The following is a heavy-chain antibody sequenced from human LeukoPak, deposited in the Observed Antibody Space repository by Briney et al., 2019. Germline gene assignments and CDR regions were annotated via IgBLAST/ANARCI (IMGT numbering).Heavy chain of an antibody. J-gene: IGHJ6*03. CDR2: IIPIFGTA. V-gene: IGHV1-69*01. CDR1: GGTFSSYA. Sequence: SVEVSCKASGGTFSSYAISWVRQAPGQGLEWMGGIIPIFGTANYAQKFQGRVTITADESTSTAYMELSSLRSEDTAVYYCARGTLNLAARPDLDYYYYYYMDVWGKGTTVTVSS. CDR3: ARGTLNLAARPDLDYYYYYYMDV. D-gene: IGHD6-6*01.